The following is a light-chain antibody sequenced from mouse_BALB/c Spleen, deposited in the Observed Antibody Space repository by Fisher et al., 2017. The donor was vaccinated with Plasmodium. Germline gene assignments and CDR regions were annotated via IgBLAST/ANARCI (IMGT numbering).Light chain of an antibody. V-gene: IGKV5-43*01. Sequence: DIVLTQSTATLSVTPGNSVSLSCWASQSISNNLHWYQRRSHESPRLLITYASQSISGIPSRFSGSGSGTSFTLNINSVETEDFGMYFCQQSNSWPLTFGAGTKLELK. CDR1: QSISNN. J-gene: IGKJ5*01. CDR3: QQSNSWPLT. CDR2: YAS.